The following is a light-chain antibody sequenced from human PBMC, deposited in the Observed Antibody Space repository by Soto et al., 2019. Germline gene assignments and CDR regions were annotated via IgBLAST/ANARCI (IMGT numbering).Light chain of an antibody. V-gene: IGLV1-44*01. CDR1: SSNIGSNT. J-gene: IGLJ1*01. Sequence: VRSEVHSAAGAPEEGGSASCCVNSSNIGSNTVNWYQQLPGTAPKLLIYSNNQRPSGVPDRFSGSKSGTSASLAISGLQSEDEADYYCPAWTDSPNAFYVFGTGT. CDR3: PAWTDSPNAFYV. CDR2: SNN.